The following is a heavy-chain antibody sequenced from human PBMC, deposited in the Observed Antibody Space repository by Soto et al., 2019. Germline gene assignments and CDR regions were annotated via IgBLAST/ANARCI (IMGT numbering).Heavy chain of an antibody. CDR3: ARGPPATANSSDKRYYFDY. CDR2: INAGNGNT. J-gene: IGHJ4*02. D-gene: IGHD6-13*01. V-gene: IGHV1-3*01. Sequence: ASVKVSCKASGYTFTSYAMHWVRQAPGQRLEWMGWINAGNGNTKYSQKFQGRVTITRDTSASTAYMELSSLRSEDTAVYYCARGPPATANSSDKRYYFDYWGQGTLVTVSS. CDR1: GYTFTSYA.